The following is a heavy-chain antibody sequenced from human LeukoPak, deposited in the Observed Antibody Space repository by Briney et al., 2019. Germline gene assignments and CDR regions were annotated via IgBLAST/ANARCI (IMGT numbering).Heavy chain of an antibody. V-gene: IGHV1-18*01. Sequence: ASVKVSCKASGYTFTSYGISWVRQAPGQGLEWMGWISAYNGNTNYAQKLQGRVTMTTDTSTSTAYMELRSLRSDDTAVYYCARASPNYLPWAIFWVNTVTTFDYWGQGTLVTVSS. J-gene: IGHJ4*02. D-gene: IGHD4-11*01. CDR1: GYTFTSYG. CDR2: ISAYNGNT. CDR3: ARASPNYLPWAIFWVNTVTTFDY.